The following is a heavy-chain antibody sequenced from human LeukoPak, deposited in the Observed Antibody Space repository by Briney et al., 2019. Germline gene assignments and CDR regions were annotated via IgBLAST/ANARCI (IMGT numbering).Heavy chain of an antibody. CDR3: ARHTDTYYYDTSGGQFDY. Sequence: PSETLSLTCTVFGGSISSYYWRWLRQPPGKGLEWIGYISTSGSTSYSPSLKSRVTMSVDTSMNQFSLNLSSVTAADTAVYYCARHTDTYYYDTSGGQFDYWGQGTLVTVSS. CDR1: GGSISSYY. J-gene: IGHJ4*02. V-gene: IGHV4-4*09. CDR2: ISTSGST. D-gene: IGHD3-22*01.